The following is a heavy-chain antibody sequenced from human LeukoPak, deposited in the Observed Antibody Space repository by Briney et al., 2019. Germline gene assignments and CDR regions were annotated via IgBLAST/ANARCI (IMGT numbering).Heavy chain of an antibody. Sequence: GGSLRLSCAASGFTFSSNYMSWVRQAPGKGLEWVSVIYSGGSTYYADSVKGRFTISRDNSKNTLYLQMNSLRAEDTAVYYCARARRDGYKSVGFQHWGQGTLVTVSS. CDR1: GFTFSSNY. J-gene: IGHJ1*01. V-gene: IGHV3-53*01. D-gene: IGHD5-24*01. CDR3: ARARRDGYKSVGFQH. CDR2: IYSGGST.